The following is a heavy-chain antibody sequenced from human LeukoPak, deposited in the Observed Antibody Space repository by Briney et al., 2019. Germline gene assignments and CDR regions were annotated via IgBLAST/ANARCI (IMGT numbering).Heavy chain of an antibody. CDR3: AKRDVYDTSSYRPFCLS. CDR1: GFTFSGYA. Sequence: GGSLRLSCAASGFTFSGYAMTWVRHAPGKGLEWVSGITGSGDGTHYAESVKGRFTISRDNSKSTLYLQMNSLTVEDTAIYYCAKRDVYDTSSYRPFCLSWGRGTLVTVSS. V-gene: IGHV3-23*01. CDR2: ITGSGDGT. D-gene: IGHD3-16*02. J-gene: IGHJ5*02.